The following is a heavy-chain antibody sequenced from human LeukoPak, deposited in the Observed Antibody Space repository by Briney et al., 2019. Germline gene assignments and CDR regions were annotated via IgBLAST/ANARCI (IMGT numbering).Heavy chain of an antibody. Sequence: SVKVSCKASGFTFTSSAMQWVRQARGQRLEWIGWIVVGSGNTNYAQKFQEGVTITRDMSTSTAYMELSSLRSEDTAVYHCAVNQISYYGMDVWGQGTTVTVSS. CDR3: AVNQISYYGMDV. CDR1: GFTFTSSA. D-gene: IGHD1-14*01. CDR2: IVVGSGNT. V-gene: IGHV1-58*02. J-gene: IGHJ6*02.